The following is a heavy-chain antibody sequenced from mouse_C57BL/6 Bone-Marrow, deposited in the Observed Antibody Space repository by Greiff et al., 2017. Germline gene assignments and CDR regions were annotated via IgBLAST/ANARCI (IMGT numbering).Heavy chain of an antibody. J-gene: IGHJ4*01. V-gene: IGHV5-16*01. D-gene: IGHD3-3*01. Sequence: EVKLMESEGGLVQPGSSMKLSCTASGFTFSDYYMAWVRQVPEKGLEWVANINYDGSSTYYLDSLKSRFIISRDNAKNILYLQMSSLKSEETATYYCARDRASKGGAMDYWGQGTSVTVSS. CDR1: GFTFSDYY. CDR3: ARDRASKGGAMDY. CDR2: INYDGSST.